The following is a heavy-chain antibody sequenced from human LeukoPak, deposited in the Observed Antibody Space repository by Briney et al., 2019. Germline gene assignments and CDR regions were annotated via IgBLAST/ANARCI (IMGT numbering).Heavy chain of an antibody. CDR1: GVSVRGGSYR. Sequence: SETLSLTCTVSGVSVRGGSYRWSWVRQPPGKGLEWIGYIYYSGSTNYNPSLKSRVTISVDTSKNQFSLKLSSVTAADTAVYYCARADIVATIFDYWGQGTLVTVSS. V-gene: IGHV4-61*01. CDR2: IYYSGST. D-gene: IGHD5-12*01. J-gene: IGHJ4*02. CDR3: ARADIVATIFDY.